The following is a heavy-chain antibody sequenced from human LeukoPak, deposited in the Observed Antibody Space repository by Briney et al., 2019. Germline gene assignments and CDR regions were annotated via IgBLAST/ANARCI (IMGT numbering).Heavy chain of an antibody. D-gene: IGHD6-25*01. CDR1: GFAFGDFS. V-gene: IGHV3-30*01. CDR2: ISYDGGIK. CDR3: AREAAVRGHAGSTSGLDY. J-gene: IGHJ4*02. Sequence: PGRSLRLSCSVAGFAFGDFSAQWVRQAPGKGLEWVALISYDGGIKYYGDSVKGRFTISRDNSKNTLCLQMNSLRAEDTAVYYCAREAAVRGHAGSTSGLDYWGQGSLVIVSS.